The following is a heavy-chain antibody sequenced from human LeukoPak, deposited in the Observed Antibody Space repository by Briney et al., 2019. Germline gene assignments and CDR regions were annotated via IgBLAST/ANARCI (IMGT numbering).Heavy chain of an antibody. CDR2: ITSDGYV. J-gene: IGHJ4*02. CDR3: SRSEPMTTGDY. V-gene: IGHV3-69-1*01. D-gene: IGHD1-1*01. CDR1: GFTFTDYN. Sequence: GGSLRLSCTASGFTFTDYNINWVRQAPGEGLEWVSSITSDGYVYSTESRKGRFTISRDNAKNSVFLQMNNLRADDTAVYYCSRSEPMTTGDYWGQGTLVTVSS.